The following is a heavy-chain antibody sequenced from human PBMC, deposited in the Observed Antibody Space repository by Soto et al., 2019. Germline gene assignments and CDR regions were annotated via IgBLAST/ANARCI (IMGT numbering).Heavy chain of an antibody. CDR2: ISSSSSTI. D-gene: IGHD2-15*01. J-gene: IGHJ5*02. V-gene: IGHV3-48*02. CDR1: GFTFSSYS. CDR3: ASSQPFTYCSGGSCYDNWFDP. Sequence: GGSLRLSCAASGFTFSSYSMNWVRQAPGKGLEWVSYISSSSSTIYYADSVKGRFTISRDNAKNSLYLQMNSLRDEDTAVYYCASSQPFTYCSGGSCYDNWFDPWGQGTLVTVSS.